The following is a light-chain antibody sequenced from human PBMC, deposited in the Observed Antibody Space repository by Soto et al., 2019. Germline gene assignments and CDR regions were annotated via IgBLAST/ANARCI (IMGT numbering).Light chain of an antibody. J-gene: IGLJ2*01. CDR2: EVS. V-gene: IGLV2-14*01. CDR3: SSYTSITTLHV. Sequence: QSALTQPASVSGSPGQSITISCTGTSSDIGGYNYVSWYQKHPGKAPKLMIYEVSNRPSGVSSRFSGSKSGNTASLTISGLQAEDEADYYCSSYTSITTLHVFGGGTKVTVL. CDR1: SSDIGGYNY.